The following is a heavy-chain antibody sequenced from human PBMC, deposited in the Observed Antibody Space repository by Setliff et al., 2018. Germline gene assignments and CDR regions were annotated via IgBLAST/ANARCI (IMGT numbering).Heavy chain of an antibody. Sequence: GGSLRLSCAASGFSFRSYWMAWVRQAPGKGLEWVSYISSSGSTIYYVDSVKGRFTISRDNAKNSLYLQMNSLRAEDTAVYYCARYSSGWFFDYWGQGTPVTVSS. CDR1: GFSFRSYW. V-gene: IGHV3-48*03. D-gene: IGHD6-19*01. CDR3: ARYSSGWFFDY. J-gene: IGHJ4*02. CDR2: ISSSGSTI.